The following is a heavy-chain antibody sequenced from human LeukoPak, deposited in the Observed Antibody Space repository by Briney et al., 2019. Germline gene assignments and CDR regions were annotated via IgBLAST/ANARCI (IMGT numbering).Heavy chain of an antibody. CDR2: IYYSGST. D-gene: IGHD6-13*01. CDR1: GGSISSYY. CDR3: ARLGSSWYDAFDI. V-gene: IGHV4-59*08. J-gene: IGHJ3*02. Sequence: SETLSLTCTVSGGSISSYYWSWIRQPPGKGLEWIGYIYYSGSTNYSPSLKSRVTISVDTSKNQFSLKLSSVTAADTAVYYCARLGSSWYDAFDIWGQGTMVTVSS.